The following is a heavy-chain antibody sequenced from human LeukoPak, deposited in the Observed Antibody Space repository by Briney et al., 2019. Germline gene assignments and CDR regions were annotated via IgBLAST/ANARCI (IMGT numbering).Heavy chain of an antibody. D-gene: IGHD3-16*01. CDR3: ARDGVVNFWVSYGTYNYYYHMDV. V-gene: IGHV3-7*01. J-gene: IGHJ6*04. CDR2: IKEDGREK. Sequence: GGSLRLSCAASGFTFSNYWMSWVRQAPGKGLEWVANIKEDGREKVYVDSVKGRFTISRDNAQSSLYLQMDSLRAEDTAVYYGARDGVVNFWVSYGTYNYYYHMDVWGKGTTVTVSS. CDR1: GFTFSNYW.